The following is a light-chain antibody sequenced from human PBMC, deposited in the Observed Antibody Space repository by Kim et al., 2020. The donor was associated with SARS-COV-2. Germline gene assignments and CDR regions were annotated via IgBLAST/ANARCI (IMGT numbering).Light chain of an antibody. CDR2: GAS. J-gene: IGKJ4*02. CDR1: QSVGSN. CDR3: QQYNISHGT. Sequence: GSQGERAPLSCGAIQSVGSNLAWYKQRPGQAPRLLIYGASTRATGIPARFSGGVSETEFTLTISSLQSEDFADYFCQQYNISHGTFGVGTKGWIK. V-gene: IGKV3-15*01.